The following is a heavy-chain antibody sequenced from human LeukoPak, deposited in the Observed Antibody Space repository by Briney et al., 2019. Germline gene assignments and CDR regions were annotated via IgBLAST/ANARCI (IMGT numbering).Heavy chain of an antibody. V-gene: IGHV1-18*01. CDR1: GYTFTSYA. J-gene: IGHJ5*02. D-gene: IGHD6-6*01. CDR2: ISAYNGDT. CDR3: ARGQLVPPNWFDP. Sequence: ASVKVSCKASGYTFTSYAFSWVRQAPGQGLEWMGWISAYNGDTKFARKFQGRVTLTTDASTTIGYMDLRSLTSDDTAIYYCARGQLVPPNWFDPWGQGTLVTVSS.